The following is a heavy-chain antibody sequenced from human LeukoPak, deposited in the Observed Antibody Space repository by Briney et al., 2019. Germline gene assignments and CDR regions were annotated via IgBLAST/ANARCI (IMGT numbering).Heavy chain of an antibody. CDR3: ARDDVARFGDNYYYGMDV. J-gene: IGHJ6*02. CDR1: GYTFTSYY. D-gene: IGHD3-10*01. Sequence: ASVKVSCKASGYTFTSYYMHWVRQAPGQGLEWMGIINPSGGSTSYAQKFQGRVTMTRDTSTSTVYMELSSLRSEDTAVYYCARDDVARFGDNYYYGMDVWGQGTTVTVSS. CDR2: INPSGGST. V-gene: IGHV1-46*01.